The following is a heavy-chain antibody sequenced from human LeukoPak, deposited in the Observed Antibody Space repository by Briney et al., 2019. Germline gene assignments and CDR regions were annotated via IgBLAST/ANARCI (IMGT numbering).Heavy chain of an antibody. CDR2: ITGSGGST. D-gene: IGHD1-26*01. Sequence: GGSLRLSCAASGFTFSTYAMSWVRQAPGQGQEWVSAITGSGGSTYYADSVKGRFTISRDNSKNTLYLQMNSLRAEDTAVYYCAKALVGATAHAFDIWGQGTMVTVSS. V-gene: IGHV3-23*01. CDR1: GFTFSTYA. CDR3: AKALVGATAHAFDI. J-gene: IGHJ3*02.